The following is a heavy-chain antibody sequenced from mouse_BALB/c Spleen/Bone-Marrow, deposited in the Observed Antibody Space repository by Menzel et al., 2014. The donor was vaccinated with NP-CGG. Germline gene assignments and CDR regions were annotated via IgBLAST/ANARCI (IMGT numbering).Heavy chain of an antibody. CDR2: ISSGGHDT. J-gene: IGHJ2*01. D-gene: IGHD2-4*01. CDR1: GFSFSSYS. V-gene: IGHV5-6-4*01. CDR3: SKDGGYDYSYYFDY. Sequence: EVQRVESGGGLVKPGGSLKLSCAASGFSFSSYSMSWVRQTPEKRLEWVATISSGGHDTYYPDSVKGRFTISRDNAKNTLYLQMSSLKSEDTAMYYCSKDGGYDYSYYFDYWGQGITLTVSS.